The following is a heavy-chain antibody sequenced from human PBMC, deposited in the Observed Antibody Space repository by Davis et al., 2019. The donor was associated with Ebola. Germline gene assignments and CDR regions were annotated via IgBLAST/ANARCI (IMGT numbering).Heavy chain of an antibody. CDR2: INSDGSST. V-gene: IGHV3-74*01. J-gene: IGHJ6*02. CDR1: GFTFSSYW. D-gene: IGHD4-17*01. CDR3: ARSLYGDYRFNYYYYYGMDV. Sequence: GSLRLSCAASGFTFSSYWMHWVRQAPGKGLVWVSRINSDGSSTSYADSVKGRFTISRDNAKNTLYLQMNSLRAEDTAVYYCARSLYGDYRFNYYYYYGMDVWGQGTTVTVSS.